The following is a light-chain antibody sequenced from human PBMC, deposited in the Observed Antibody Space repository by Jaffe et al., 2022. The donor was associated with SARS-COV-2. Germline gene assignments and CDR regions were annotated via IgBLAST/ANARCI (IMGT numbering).Light chain of an antibody. CDR3: MIWYSSAWV. CDR1: SGTNVGIYS. Sequence: QAVLTQPSSLSASPGASASLTCTLRSGTNVGIYSIYWYQQKPGSPPQYLLRYRSDSDKHQGSGVPSRFSGSKDASANAGILFISGLQSEDEADYYCMIWYSSAWVFGGGTKLTVL. J-gene: IGLJ3*02. V-gene: IGLV5-45*02. CDR2: YRSDSDK.